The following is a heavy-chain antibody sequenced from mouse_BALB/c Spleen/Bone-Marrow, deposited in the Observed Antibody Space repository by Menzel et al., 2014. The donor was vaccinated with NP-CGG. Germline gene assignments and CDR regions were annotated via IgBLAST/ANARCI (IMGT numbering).Heavy chain of an antibody. V-gene: IGHV1-69*02. CDR1: GYTLTSYW. D-gene: IGHD2-3*01. Sequence: VQLQQSGAELVKPGAPVKLSCKASGYTLTSYWMNWVKQRPGRGLEWIGRIDPSDSETHYNQKFKDKATLTVDESSSTAYIQLSSRTSEDSAVYYCARALGDGYYYAMDYWGQGTSVTGSS. CDR3: ARALGDGYYYAMDY. CDR2: IDPSDSET. J-gene: IGHJ4*01.